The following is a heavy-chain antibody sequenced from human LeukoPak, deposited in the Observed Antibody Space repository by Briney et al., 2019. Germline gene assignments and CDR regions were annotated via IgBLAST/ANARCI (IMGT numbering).Heavy chain of an antibody. CDR1: GFTFRSYA. Sequence: GGSLRLSCAASGFTFRSYAMSWVRQAPGKGLEWVSSISTGGRYIYYADSVKGRFTTSRDNTNNSLYLQMNSLRVEDTAVYYCASGVRLGYWGQGALVTVSS. CDR3: ASGVRLGY. D-gene: IGHD2-21*01. V-gene: IGHV3-21*01. CDR2: ISTGGRYI. J-gene: IGHJ4*02.